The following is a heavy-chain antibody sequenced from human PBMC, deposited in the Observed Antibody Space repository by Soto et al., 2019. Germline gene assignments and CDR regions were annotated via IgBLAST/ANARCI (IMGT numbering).Heavy chain of an antibody. CDR3: AKDGVEAIVATIGGSWFDP. Sequence: GGSLRLSCAASGFTFSSYAMSWVRQAPGKGLEWVSAISGSGGGTYYADSVKGRFTISRDNSKNTLYLQMNSLRAEDTAVYYCAKDGVEAIVATIGGSWFDPWGQGTLVTVSS. V-gene: IGHV3-23*01. CDR2: ISGSGGGT. J-gene: IGHJ5*02. CDR1: GFTFSSYA. D-gene: IGHD5-12*01.